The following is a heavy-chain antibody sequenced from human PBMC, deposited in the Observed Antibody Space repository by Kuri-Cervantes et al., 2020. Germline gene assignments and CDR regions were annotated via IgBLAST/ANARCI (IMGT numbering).Heavy chain of an antibody. D-gene: IGHD3-16*01. V-gene: IGHV1-2*06. J-gene: IGHJ4*02. CDR2: INPNSGHT. Sequence: ASVKVSCKGSGYTLSDHFMHWVRQAPGQGLEWMGRINPNSGHTDSAQKFQGRATMTRDTSINTAYMELRSLRSDDTAVYYCAREVRVGGKYFDYWGQGALVTVSS. CDR3: AREVRVGGKYFDY. CDR1: GYTLSDHF.